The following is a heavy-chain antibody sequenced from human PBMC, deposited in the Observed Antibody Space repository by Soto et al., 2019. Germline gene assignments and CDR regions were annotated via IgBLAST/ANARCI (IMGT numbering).Heavy chain of an antibody. CDR3: TSSASRYDNDY. Sequence: PWESLKISCKGSGYSFTSYWIGWVRQMPGKCLEWMGIIYPGDSDTRDSPSFQGQVTISADKSSSTAYLQWSSLKASDTAMYYCTSSASRYDNDYCRRGSLVVGSS. V-gene: IGHV5-51*01. D-gene: IGHD5-12*01. J-gene: IGHJ4*02. CDR2: IYPGDSDT. CDR1: GYSFTSYW.